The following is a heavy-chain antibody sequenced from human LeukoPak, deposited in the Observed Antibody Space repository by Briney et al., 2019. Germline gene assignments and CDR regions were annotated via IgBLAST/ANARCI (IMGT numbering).Heavy chain of an antibody. CDR2: VNPNNGGT. CDR3: ARDHYYDSSGYLFYYYYVDV. J-gene: IGHJ6*03. D-gene: IGHD3-22*01. CDR1: GYTFTGYY. Sequence: ASVKVSCKASGYTFTGYYMHWVRQAPGQGLEWMGWVNPNNGGTNHAQKFQGRVTMTRDTSISTVYMELSRLSSDDTAVYYCARDHYYDSSGYLFYYYYVDVWGKGTTVTVSS. V-gene: IGHV1-2*02.